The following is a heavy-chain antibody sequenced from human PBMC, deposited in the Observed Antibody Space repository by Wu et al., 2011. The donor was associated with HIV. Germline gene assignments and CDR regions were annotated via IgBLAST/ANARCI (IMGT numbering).Heavy chain of an antibody. CDR1: GYIFTAYY. CDR3: ARDPGIAATGMFG. V-gene: IGHV1-2*02. Sequence: QVQLVQSGAEVKKPGASVKVSCKASGYIFTAYYIYWVRQAPGQGLEWMGWINPNSGGTNYAQKFQGRATMTRDTSINTAYMDLSSLRSDDTAVYYCARDPGIAATGMFGWGQGTLVTVSS. D-gene: IGHD6-13*01. J-gene: IGHJ4*02. CDR2: INPNSGGT.